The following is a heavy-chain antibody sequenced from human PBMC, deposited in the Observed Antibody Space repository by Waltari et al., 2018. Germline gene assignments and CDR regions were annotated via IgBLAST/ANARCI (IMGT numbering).Heavy chain of an antibody. V-gene: IGHV3-30*16. D-gene: IGHD3-10*01. Sequence: QVQLVESGGGVVQPGRSLRLSCAASGFTFSSYAMHWVRQAPGQGLEWVAVISYDGSNKYYADSVKGRFTISRDNSKNTLYLQMNSLRAEDTAVYYCARDPKDYYGSGSDDYWGQGTLVTVSS. CDR1: GFTFSSYA. CDR2: ISYDGSNK. J-gene: IGHJ4*02. CDR3: ARDPKDYYGSGSDDY.